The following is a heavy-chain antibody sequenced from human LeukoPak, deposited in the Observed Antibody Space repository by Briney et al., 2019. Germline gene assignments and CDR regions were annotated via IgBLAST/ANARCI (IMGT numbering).Heavy chain of an antibody. CDR2: IYYTAKT. CDR3: ARVMAFGELSFDP. J-gene: IGHJ5*02. CDR1: SVSISSSTYY. V-gene: IGHV4-39*07. D-gene: IGHD3-10*01. Sequence: SETLSLTCTVSSVSISSSTYYWGWIRQPPGKGLEWIGSIYYTAKTYSNPSINSRATISEDTSNIQFFLKQSSVTAADTAVYYRARVMAFGELSFDPWGQGTLVTVSS.